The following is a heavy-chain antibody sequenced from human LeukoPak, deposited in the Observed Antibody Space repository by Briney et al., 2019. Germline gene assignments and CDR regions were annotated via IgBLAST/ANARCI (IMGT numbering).Heavy chain of an antibody. CDR3: TRVGVSYDFWSGYYGYYYFDY. D-gene: IGHD3-3*01. CDR2: IRSKAYGGTT. Sequence: GGSLRLSCTASGFTFGDYAMSWFRQAPGKGLEWVGFIRSKAYGGTTEYAASVKGRFTISRDDSKSIAYLQMNSLKTEDTAVYYCTRVGVSYDFWSGYYGYYYFDYWGQGTLVTVSS. J-gene: IGHJ4*02. V-gene: IGHV3-49*03. CDR1: GFTFGDYA.